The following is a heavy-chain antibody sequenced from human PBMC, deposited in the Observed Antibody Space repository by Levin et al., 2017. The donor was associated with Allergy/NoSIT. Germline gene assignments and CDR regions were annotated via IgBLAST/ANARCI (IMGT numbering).Heavy chain of an antibody. CDR2: VSDSGGNT. D-gene: IGHD6-25*01. V-gene: IGHV3-23*01. CDR3: AKDLVTGNWYWSGPHY. Sequence: GGSLRLSCAASGFTFSSYVMIWFRQPPGKALEWVSTVSDSGGNTFYADSVKGRFTISRDNSRDTLYLQMHSLSSEDTAVYYCAKDLVTGNWYWSGPHYWGQGTLVTVSS. J-gene: IGHJ4*02. CDR1: GFTFSSYV.